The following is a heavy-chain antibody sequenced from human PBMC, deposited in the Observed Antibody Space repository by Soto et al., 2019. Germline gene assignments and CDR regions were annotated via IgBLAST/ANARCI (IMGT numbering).Heavy chain of an antibody. V-gene: IGHV4-34*01. D-gene: IGHD5-18*01. J-gene: IGHJ6*02. CDR1: CGSFSGYY. Sequence: PETLCLTWAVYCGSFSGYYWSWIRPPPGKWLEGIGEINHSGSTSYNRSLKSPLTISVDTSKNKLNLKLSDMTAPETSVYYCARGLGTGMASYYYDLPMDVLGQG. CDR3: ARGLGTGMASYYYDLPMDV. CDR2: INHSGST.